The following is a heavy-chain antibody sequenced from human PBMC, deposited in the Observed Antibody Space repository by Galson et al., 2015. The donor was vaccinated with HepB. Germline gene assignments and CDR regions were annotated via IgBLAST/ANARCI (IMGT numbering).Heavy chain of an antibody. CDR3: ARRYYGSGSYYDAFDL. J-gene: IGHJ3*01. CDR1: GFGFSIYS. CDR2: ISSDSSTI. Sequence: SLRLSCAASGFGFSIYSMNWVRQAPGKGLEWLSYISSDSSTISYADSVKGRFTISRDNAKNSLYLQMNSLRAEDTAVYYCARRYYGSGSYYDAFDLWGQGTMVTVSS. V-gene: IGHV3-48*01. D-gene: IGHD3-10*01.